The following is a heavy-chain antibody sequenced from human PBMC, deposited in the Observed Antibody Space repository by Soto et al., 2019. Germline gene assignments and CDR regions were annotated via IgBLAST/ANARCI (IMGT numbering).Heavy chain of an antibody. J-gene: IGHJ5*02. CDR3: VRRHVSATGIDWFDP. D-gene: IGHD6-13*01. V-gene: IGHV1-3*01. CDR1: GYTFTNYG. CDR2: INAANGDT. Sequence: SVKVSCKASGYTFTNYGIHWVSQAPGQRLEWMGLINAANGDTKYSPKFQGRVTITRDTSASTAYMELSSLRSEDTAVYYCVRRHVSATGIDWFDPWGQGTLVTVSA.